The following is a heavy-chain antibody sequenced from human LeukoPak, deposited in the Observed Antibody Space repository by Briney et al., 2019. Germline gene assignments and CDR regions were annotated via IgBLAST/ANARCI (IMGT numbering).Heavy chain of an antibody. CDR1: GFSFSTYY. CDR2: ISSSSTYI. J-gene: IGHJ4*02. V-gene: IGHV3-21*01. D-gene: IGHD1-14*01. Sequence: GGSLRLSCAASGFSFSTYYVNWVRQAPGKGLEWVSCISSSSTYIYYADSVRGRFAISRDNAKTSLYLQMNSLRADDTAVYYCVRENHGSFDYWGQGGLVTVSS. CDR3: VRENHGSFDY.